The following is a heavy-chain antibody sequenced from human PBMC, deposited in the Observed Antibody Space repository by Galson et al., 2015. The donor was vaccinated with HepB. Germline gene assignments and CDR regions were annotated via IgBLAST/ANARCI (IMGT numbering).Heavy chain of an antibody. J-gene: IGHJ6*02. Sequence: SLRLSCAASGFTFSSYGMHWVRQAPGKGLEWVAVISYDGSNKYYADSVKGRFTISRDNSKNTLYLQMNSLRAEDTAVYYCAKKGGFYGDGLPAEGYYGMDVWGQGTTVTVSS. V-gene: IGHV3-30*18. CDR2: ISYDGSNK. D-gene: IGHD4-17*01. CDR3: AKKGGFYGDGLPAEGYYGMDV. CDR1: GFTFSSYG.